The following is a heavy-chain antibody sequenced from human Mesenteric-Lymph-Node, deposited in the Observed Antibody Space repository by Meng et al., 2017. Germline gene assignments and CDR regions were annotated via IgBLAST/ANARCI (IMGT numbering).Heavy chain of an antibody. D-gene: IGHD5-24*01. V-gene: IGHV1-46*01. CDR1: GYTFTSYY. Sequence: ASVKVSCKASGYTFTSYYMHWVRQAPGQGLEWMGIINPSGGSTSYAQKFQGRVTMTRDTSTSTVYMELSSLRSEDTAVYYCSRGFVTIVSYYYYGMDVWGQGTTATSSS. J-gene: IGHJ6*02. CDR3: SRGFVTIVSYYYYGMDV. CDR2: INPSGGST.